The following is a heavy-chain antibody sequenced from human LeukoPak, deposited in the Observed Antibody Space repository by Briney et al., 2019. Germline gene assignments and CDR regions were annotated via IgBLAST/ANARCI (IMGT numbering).Heavy chain of an antibody. CDR2: TSYDGGNR. V-gene: IGHV3-30*01. J-gene: IGHJ4*02. D-gene: IGHD2-21*01. CDR3: ARKSLWFKYYDY. Sequence: GTSLRLSCAASGFTFTSYTMHWLRQPPGQGLEWVAATSYDGGNRYYADYVKGRFTISRDNSNNTLFLQMKSLRPEDTAVYFCARKSLWFKYYDYWGQGIWVTVSS. CDR1: GFTFTSYT.